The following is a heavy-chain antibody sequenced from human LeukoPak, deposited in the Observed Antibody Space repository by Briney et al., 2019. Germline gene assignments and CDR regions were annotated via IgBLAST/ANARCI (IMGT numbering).Heavy chain of an antibody. CDR3: AKGTMGRGFGY. J-gene: IGHJ4*02. CDR1: GFSVTNNY. V-gene: IGHV3-53*01. D-gene: IGHD3-10*01. CDR2: TYSGGRT. Sequence: GGSLRLSCAASGFSVTNNYMSWVRQAPGKGLEWVSVTYSGGRTYYADSVKGRFTISRDNSKNTLYLQMNSLRAEDTAVYYCAKGTMGRGFGYWGQGTLVTVSS.